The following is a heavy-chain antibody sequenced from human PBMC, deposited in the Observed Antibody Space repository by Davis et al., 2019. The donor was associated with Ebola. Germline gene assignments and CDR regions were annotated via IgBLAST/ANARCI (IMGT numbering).Heavy chain of an antibody. CDR1: GFTFGDYA. CDR3: TRGPWLQRGIAAAYFDY. Sequence: PGGSLRLSCTASGFTFGDYAMSWFRQAPGKGLEWVGFIRSKAYGGTTEYAASVKGRFTISRDDSKSIAYLQMNSLKTEDTAVYYCTRGPWLQRGIAAAYFDYWGQGTLVTVSS. J-gene: IGHJ4*02. V-gene: IGHV3-49*03. D-gene: IGHD6-25*01. CDR2: IRSKAYGGTT.